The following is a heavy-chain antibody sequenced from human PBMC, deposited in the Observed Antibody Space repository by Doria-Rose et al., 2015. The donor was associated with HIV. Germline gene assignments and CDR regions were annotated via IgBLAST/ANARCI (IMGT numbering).Heavy chain of an antibody. CDR1: GVSLSSPGMG. CDR3: ARIKSSRWYHKYYFDF. V-gene: IGHV2-26*01. D-gene: IGHD6-13*01. J-gene: IGHJ4*02. CDR2: MFSDDER. Sequence: QVQLVQSGPVLVKPTETLTLTCTVSGVSLSSPGMGVSWIRQPPGKALEWLANMFSDDERSYKTSLKSRLTISSGTSKSQVVLTMTDMDPVDTATYYCARIKSSRWYHKYYFDFWGQGTLVIVSA.